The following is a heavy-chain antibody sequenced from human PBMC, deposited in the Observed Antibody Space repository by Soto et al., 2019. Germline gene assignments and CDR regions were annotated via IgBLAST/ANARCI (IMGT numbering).Heavy chain of an antibody. CDR1: GFTFSSYA. CDR2: ISGSGGST. D-gene: IGHD3-3*01. J-gene: IGHJ6*02. CDR3: AKVTSQKQTYYDFWSGYYFLYYGMDV. V-gene: IGHV3-23*01. Sequence: GGSLRLSCAASGFTFSSYAMSWVRQAPGKGLEWVSAISGSGGSTYYADSVKGRFTISRDNSKNTLYLQMNSLRAEDTAVYYCAKVTSQKQTYYDFWSGYYFLYYGMDVWGQGTTVTVSS.